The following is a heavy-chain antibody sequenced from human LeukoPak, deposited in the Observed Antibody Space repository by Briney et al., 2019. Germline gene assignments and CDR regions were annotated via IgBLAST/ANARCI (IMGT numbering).Heavy chain of an antibody. J-gene: IGHJ5*02. CDR1: GFTFSAYA. CDR2: ISASGGST. Sequence: GGSLRLSCAASGFTFSAYAMSWVRQVPGKGLEWVSAISASGGSTYYADSVKGRVTTSRDNSKNTLYLQMNSLRGEDTAVYYCAKEPREYCSSTSCPNWFDPWGQGTLVTVSS. D-gene: IGHD2-2*01. CDR3: AKEPREYCSSTSCPNWFDP. V-gene: IGHV3-23*01.